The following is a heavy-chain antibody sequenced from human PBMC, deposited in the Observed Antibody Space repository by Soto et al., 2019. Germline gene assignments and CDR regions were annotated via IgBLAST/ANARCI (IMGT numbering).Heavy chain of an antibody. CDR2: IYPDDSDT. J-gene: IGHJ3*02. Sequence: EVQLVQSGAEMKKPGESLKISCKGSGYSFATYWIGWVRQMPGKGLEWMGIIYPDDSDTRYSPSFQGQVTISRDKSISTAYLQWSRLKASATAMYYCARSKISGGWPPAFDIWGQGTMVTVSS. V-gene: IGHV5-51*01. D-gene: IGHD6-19*01. CDR1: GYSFATYW. CDR3: ARSKISGGWPPAFDI.